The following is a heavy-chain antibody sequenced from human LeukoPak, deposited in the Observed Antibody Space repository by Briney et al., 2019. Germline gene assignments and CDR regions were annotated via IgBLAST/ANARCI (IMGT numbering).Heavy chain of an antibody. CDR3: VPNFYDILTGHSFDY. V-gene: IGHV4-59*12. CDR2: IYYSGST. CDR1: GGSISSYY. J-gene: IGHJ4*02. D-gene: IGHD3-9*01. Sequence: SETLSLTCTVSGGSISSYYWSWIRQPPGKGLEWIGYIYYSGSTSYNPSLKSRVTMSVDTSKNQFSLKLSSVTAADTAVYYCVPNFYDILTGHSFDYWGQGTLVTVSS.